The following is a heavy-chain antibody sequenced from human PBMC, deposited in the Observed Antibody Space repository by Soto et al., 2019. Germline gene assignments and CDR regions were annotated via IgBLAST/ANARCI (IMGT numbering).Heavy chain of an antibody. CDR3: ARTAGVVDGDDY. J-gene: IGHJ4*02. CDR1: GYIFINYG. D-gene: IGHD2-21*02. V-gene: IGHV1-18*01. CDR2: INSYNGNT. Sequence: QVQLVQSGAEVKKPGASVKVSCKASGYIFINYGISWVRQAPGQGLEWMGWINSYNGNTHSAQKVQSRVTMTTDTATNTPYIEMRSLTANDTAVYYCARTAGVVDGDDYWGQGTLVTASS.